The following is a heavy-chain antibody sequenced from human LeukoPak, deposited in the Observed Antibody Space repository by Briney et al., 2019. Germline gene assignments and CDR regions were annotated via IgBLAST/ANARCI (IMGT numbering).Heavy chain of an antibody. CDR1: GGSISSGNYY. J-gene: IGHJ5*02. D-gene: IGHD3-10*01. Sequence: SETLSLTCTVSGGSISSGNYYWNWIRQPAGKGLESIGRIYTSGSTNYNPSLKSRVTISIDTSKNQFSLKLSSVTAPDTAVYYCARGNTYYYTSGSNNWFDPWGQGTLVAVSS. CDR2: IYTSGST. CDR3: ARGNTYYYTSGSNNWFDP. V-gene: IGHV4-61*02.